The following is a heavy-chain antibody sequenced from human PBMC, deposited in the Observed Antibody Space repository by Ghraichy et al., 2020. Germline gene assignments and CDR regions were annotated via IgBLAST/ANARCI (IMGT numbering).Heavy chain of an antibody. D-gene: IGHD1-26*01. Sequence: GGSLRLSCAASGFTFSSYAMSWVRQAPGKGLEWVSAISGSGGSTYYADSVKGRFTISRDNSKNTLYLQMISLRAEDTAVYYCAKGDSLSGSYCFDYWGQGTLVTVSS. V-gene: IGHV3-23*01. CDR3: AKGDSLSGSYCFDY. J-gene: IGHJ4*02. CDR2: ISGSGGST. CDR1: GFTFSSYA.